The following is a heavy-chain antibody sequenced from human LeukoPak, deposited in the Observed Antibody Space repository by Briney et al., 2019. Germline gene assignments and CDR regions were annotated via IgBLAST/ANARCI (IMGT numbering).Heavy chain of an antibody. CDR2: INHSGST. J-gene: IGHJ6*03. D-gene: IGHD5-18*01. V-gene: IGHV4-34*01. CDR3: ARTTEGGYTYGYFYYYYMDV. Sequence: TSETLSLTCAVYGGSFSGYYWSWIRQPPGKGLGWIGEINHSGSTNYNPSLKSRVTISVDTSKNQFFLKLSSVTAADTAVYYCARTTEGGYTYGYFYYYYMDVWGKGTTVTISS. CDR1: GGSFSGYY.